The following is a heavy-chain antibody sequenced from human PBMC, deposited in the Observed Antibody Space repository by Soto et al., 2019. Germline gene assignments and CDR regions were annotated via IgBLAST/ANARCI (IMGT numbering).Heavy chain of an antibody. CDR3: ARLYVDTAMLRDGYMDV. D-gene: IGHD5-18*01. CDR1: GGSISSSSYY. CDR2: IYYSGST. V-gene: IGHV4-39*01. Sequence: SETLSLTCTVSGGSISSSSYYWGWIRQPPGKGLEWIGSIYYSGSTYYNPSLKSRVTISVDTSKNQFSLKLSSVTAADTAVYYCARLYVDTAMLRDGYMDVWGKGTTVTVSS. J-gene: IGHJ6*03.